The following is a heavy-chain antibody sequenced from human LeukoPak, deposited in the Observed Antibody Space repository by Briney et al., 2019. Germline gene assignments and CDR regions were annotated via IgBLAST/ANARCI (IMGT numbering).Heavy chain of an antibody. J-gene: IGHJ4*02. D-gene: IGHD5-18*01. CDR3: TRGGGYSYGSFDY. CDR2: INRDGSST. CDR1: GVIFSNYW. V-gene: IGHV3-74*01. Sequence: GGSLRLSCAASGVIFSNYWMHWVRQTPGKGLVWVSRINRDGSSTSYADSVKGRFTISRDNAKNTLYLQMNSLRAEDTAVYYCTRGGGYSYGSFDYWGQGTLVTVSS.